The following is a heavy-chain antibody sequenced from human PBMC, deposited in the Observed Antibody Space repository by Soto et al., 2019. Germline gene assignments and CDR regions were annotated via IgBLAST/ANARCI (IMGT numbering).Heavy chain of an antibody. V-gene: IGHV3-66*01. Sequence: PGGSLRLSCAASGFTVSSNYMSWVRQAPGKGLEWVSVIYSGGSTYYADSVKGRFTISRDNSKNTLYLQMNSLRAEDTAVYYCARDCPACPFDYWGQGTLVTVSS. CDR1: GFTVSSNY. CDR2: IYSGGST. J-gene: IGHJ4*02. CDR3: ARDCPACPFDY.